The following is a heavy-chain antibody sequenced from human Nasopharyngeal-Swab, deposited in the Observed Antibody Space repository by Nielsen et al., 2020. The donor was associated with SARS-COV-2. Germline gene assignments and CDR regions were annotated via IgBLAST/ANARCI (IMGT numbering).Heavy chain of an antibody. CDR3: AREVVGGLVDS. CDR2: FYYSGIT. V-gene: IGHV4-61*01. CDR1: GGSISSGSIRSYY. J-gene: IGHJ4*02. Sequence: GSLRLSCTVSGGSISSGSIRSYYWSWTRQPPGKGLEWIGYFYYSGITNYNPSLKSRVTISVDMSKNQFSLKLSSVAAADTAVYYCAREVVGGLVDSWGQGTLVTVSS. D-gene: IGHD1-26*01.